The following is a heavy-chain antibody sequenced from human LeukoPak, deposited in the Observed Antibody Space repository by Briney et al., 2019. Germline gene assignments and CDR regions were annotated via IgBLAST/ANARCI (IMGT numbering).Heavy chain of an antibody. CDR2: INPNSGGT. D-gene: IGHD1-26*01. Sequence: GASVKVSCKASGYTFTSYGISWVRQAPGQGLEWMGWINPNSGGTNYAQKFQGRVTMTRDTSISTAYMELSRLRSDDTAVYYCARGPWELPLPNFDYWGQGTLVTVSS. CDR1: GYTFTSYG. CDR3: ARGPWELPLPNFDY. V-gene: IGHV1-2*02. J-gene: IGHJ4*02.